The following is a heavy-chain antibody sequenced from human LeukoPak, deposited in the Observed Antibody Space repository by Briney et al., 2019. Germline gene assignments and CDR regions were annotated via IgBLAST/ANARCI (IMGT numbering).Heavy chain of an antibody. CDR3: ARHQSQDY. CDR2: ISAYNGNT. V-gene: IGHV1-18*01. J-gene: IGHJ4*02. Sequence: ASVKVSCKASGYTFTSYGISWVRQAPGQGVEWMGWISAYNGNTNYAQKLQGRVTMTTDTSTSTASMELRSLRSDDTAEYYYARHQSQDYSGQGTSVTASS. CDR1: GYTFTSYG. D-gene: IGHD2-2*01.